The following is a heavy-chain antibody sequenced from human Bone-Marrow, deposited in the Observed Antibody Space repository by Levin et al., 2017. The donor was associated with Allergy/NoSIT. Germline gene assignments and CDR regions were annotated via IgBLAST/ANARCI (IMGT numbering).Heavy chain of an antibody. Sequence: SPTLSLPCAISGDSVSRNSVAWNWVRLSPSRGLEWLGRTYYTSKWYNDYAESVKGRITINPDTSKNHFSLQLNSVTPEDTALYYCTRGSRSALDFWGQGTMVTVSS. J-gene: IGHJ3*01. CDR3: TRGSRSALDF. V-gene: IGHV6-1*01. CDR2: TYYTSKWYN. CDR1: GDSVSRNSVA.